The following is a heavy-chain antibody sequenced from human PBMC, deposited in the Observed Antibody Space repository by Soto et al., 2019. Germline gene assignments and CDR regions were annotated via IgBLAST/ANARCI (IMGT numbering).Heavy chain of an antibody. V-gene: IGHV3-30*18. CDR1: GFTFSSYG. CDR3: AKDFRRDYYYGMDV. J-gene: IGHJ6*02. Sequence: QVQLVESGGGVVQPGRSLRLSCAASGFTFSSYGMHWVRQAPGKGLEWVAVISYDGSNKYYADSVKGRFTISRDNSKNTLYLQMNSLRAEDTAVYYCAKDFRRDYYYGMDVWGQGTTVTGSS. CDR2: ISYDGSNK.